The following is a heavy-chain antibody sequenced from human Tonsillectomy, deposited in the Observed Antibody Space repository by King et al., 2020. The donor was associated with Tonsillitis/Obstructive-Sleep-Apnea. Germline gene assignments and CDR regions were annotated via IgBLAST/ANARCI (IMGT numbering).Heavy chain of an antibody. CDR3: ARDMVLEAGGDAFDI. J-gene: IGHJ3*02. V-gene: IGHV4-59*01. CDR1: GGSISSYS. CDR2: IYYSGST. Sequence: QLQESGPGLVKPSETLSLTCAVSGGSISSYSWSWIRQPPGKGLEWSGYIYYSGSTNYNPSLKSRVTISVDTSKNQFSLKLRSVTAADTAVYYCARDMVLEAGGDAFDIWGQGTMVTVSS. D-gene: IGHD2-8*01.